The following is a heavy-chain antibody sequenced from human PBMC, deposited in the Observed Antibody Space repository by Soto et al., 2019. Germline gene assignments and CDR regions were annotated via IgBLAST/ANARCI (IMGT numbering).Heavy chain of an antibody. D-gene: IGHD5-12*01. J-gene: IGHJ4*02. V-gene: IGHV1-8*01. CDR1: GYTFTSYD. CDR3: ARVLSGYEENFDY. CDR2: MNPNSGNT. Sequence: ASVKVSCKAPGYTFTSYDINWVQQATGQGLEWMGWMNPNSGNTGYAQKFQGRVTMTRNTSISTAYMELSSLRSEDTAVYYCARVLSGYEENFDYWGQGTLVTVSS.